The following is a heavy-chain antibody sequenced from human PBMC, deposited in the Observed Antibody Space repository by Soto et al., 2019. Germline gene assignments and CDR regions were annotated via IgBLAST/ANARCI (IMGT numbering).Heavy chain of an antibody. CDR1: GFTFSSYW. V-gene: IGHV3-7*01. CDR2: IKQDGRYK. Sequence: GGSLRLSCAASGFTFSSYWMSWVRQAPGKGLEWVANIKQDGRYKYYADAVQGRFTISRDNSKNTLYLQMNSLRVEDTAIYYCVLNWNDGPSYYYYGMDVWGQGTTVTVSS. D-gene: IGHD1-20*01. CDR3: VLNWNDGPSYYYYGMDV. J-gene: IGHJ6*02.